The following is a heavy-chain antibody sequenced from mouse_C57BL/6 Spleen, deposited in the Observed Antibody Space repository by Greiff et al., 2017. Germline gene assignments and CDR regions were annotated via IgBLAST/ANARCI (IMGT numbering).Heavy chain of an antibody. CDR1: GYSITSGYY. J-gene: IGHJ3*01. D-gene: IGHD1-1*01. V-gene: IGHV3-6*01. CDR3: ARGGYGSFAY. Sequence: EVQLQQSGPGLVKPSQSLSLTCSVTGYSITSGYYWNWIRQFPGNKLEWMGYISYDGSNNYNPSLKNRISITRDTSKNQFFLKLNSVTTEDTATYYGARGGYGSFAYWGQGTLVTVSA. CDR2: ISYDGSN.